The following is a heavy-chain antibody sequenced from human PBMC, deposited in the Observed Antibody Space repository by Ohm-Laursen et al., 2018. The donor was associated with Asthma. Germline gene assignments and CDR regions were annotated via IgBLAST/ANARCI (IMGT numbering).Heavy chain of an antibody. CDR3: ASTSSYSYYYGMDV. Sequence: SLRLSCTASGLTSNSYWMHWVRQAPGKGLVWVSRISLHGSSISHADSVKGRFTISTDSAKNTLYLQMNSLRPEDTAVYYCASTSSYSYYYGMDVWGQGTMVTVSS. CDR2: ISLHGSSI. J-gene: IGHJ6*02. CDR1: GLTSNSYW. V-gene: IGHV3-74*01.